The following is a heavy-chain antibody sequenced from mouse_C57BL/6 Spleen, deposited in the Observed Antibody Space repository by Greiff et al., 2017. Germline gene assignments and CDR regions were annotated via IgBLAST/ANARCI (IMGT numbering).Heavy chain of an antibody. CDR3: ARSYDYFDY. CDR2: ISSGSSTI. V-gene: IGHV5-17*01. Sequence: EVHLVESGGGLVKPGGSLKLSCAASGFTFSDYGMHWVRQAPEKGLEWVAYISSGSSTIYYAATVKGRFTISRDNAKNTLFPQMTSLRSEDTAMYYCARSYDYFDYWGQGTTLTVSS. D-gene: IGHD2-3*01. J-gene: IGHJ2*01. CDR1: GFTFSDYG.